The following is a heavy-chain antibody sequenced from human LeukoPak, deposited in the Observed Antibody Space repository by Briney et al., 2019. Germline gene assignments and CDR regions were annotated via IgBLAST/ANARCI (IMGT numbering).Heavy chain of an antibody. V-gene: IGHV3-23*01. D-gene: IGHD6-19*01. CDR2: IGGSGGST. CDR3: AKQQFSSGWPYYFDY. J-gene: IGHJ4*02. CDR1: GFTFSSYA. Sequence: PGGSLRLSCAASGFTFSSYAMSWVRQAPGKGLEWVSAIGGSGGSTYYADSVKGRFTISRDNSKNTLYLQMNSLGAEDTAVYYCAKQQFSSGWPYYFDYWGQGTLVTVSS.